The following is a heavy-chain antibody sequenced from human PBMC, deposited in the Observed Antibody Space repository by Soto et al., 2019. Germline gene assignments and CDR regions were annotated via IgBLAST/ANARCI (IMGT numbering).Heavy chain of an antibody. D-gene: IGHD3-22*01. Sequence: QVQLVQSGAEVKKPGSSVKVSCKASGGTFSSYAISWVRQAPGQGLEWMGGIIPIFGTANYAQKFQGRVTITADESTSTAYMELSSLRSEDTAVYYCARTYYYDSSGYYSHPYYFDYWGQGTLVTVSS. CDR3: ARTYYYDSSGYYSHPYYFDY. CDR1: GGTFSSYA. J-gene: IGHJ4*02. V-gene: IGHV1-69*12. CDR2: IIPIFGTA.